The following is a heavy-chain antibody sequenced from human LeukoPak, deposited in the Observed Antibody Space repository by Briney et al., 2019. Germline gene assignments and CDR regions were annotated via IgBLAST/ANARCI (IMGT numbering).Heavy chain of an antibody. D-gene: IGHD3-22*01. CDR2: IYHSGIT. CDR1: GGSISSSNW. CDR3: ARSGYYSDTSGYSPYYYFYMDV. Sequence: KSSETLSLTCAVSGGSISSSNWWTRVRQPPGKGPEWIGAIYHSGITNYNPSLKSRVTISVDRSKNQFSLKLSSVTAADTAVYYCARSGYYSDTSGYSPYYYFYMDVWGKGTTVTVSS. V-gene: IGHV4-4*02. J-gene: IGHJ6*03.